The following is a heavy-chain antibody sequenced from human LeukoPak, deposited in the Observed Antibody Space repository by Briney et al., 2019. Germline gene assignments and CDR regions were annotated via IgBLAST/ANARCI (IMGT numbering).Heavy chain of an antibody. CDR2: SNAGNGNT. CDR3: ARDTPDVYCSGGSCYYEDYYYYGMDV. V-gene: IGHV1-3*02. CDR1: GYTFTSYA. Sequence: ASVKVSCKASGYTFTSYAMHWVRQAPGQRLEWMGWSNAGNGNTKYSQEFQGRVTITRDTSASTAYTELSSLRSEDMAVYYCARDTPDVYCSGGSCYYEDYYYYGMDVWGQGTTVTVSS. D-gene: IGHD2-15*01. J-gene: IGHJ6*02.